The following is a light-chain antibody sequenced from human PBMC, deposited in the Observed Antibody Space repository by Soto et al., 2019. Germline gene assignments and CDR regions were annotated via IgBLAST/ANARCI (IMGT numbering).Light chain of an antibody. CDR1: SSNIGNNY. CDR3: GTWDSSLGDVV. CDR2: DNN. V-gene: IGLV1-51*01. Sequence: QSVLTQPPSVSVAPGQKVTISCSGSSSNIGNNYVSWYQQLPGTAPKLLIYDNNKRPSGIPDRFSGSKSGTSATLGITGLQTGDEADYYCGTWDSSLGDVVFGGGTKLTVL. J-gene: IGLJ2*01.